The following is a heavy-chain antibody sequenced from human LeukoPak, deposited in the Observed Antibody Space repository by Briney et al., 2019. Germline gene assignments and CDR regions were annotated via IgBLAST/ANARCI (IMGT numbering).Heavy chain of an antibody. Sequence: SETLSLTCTVSGGSISSGGYYWSRIRQHPGKGLEWIGYIYYSGSTYYNPSLKSRVTISVDTSKNQFSLELSSVTAADTAVYYCARDNAYCSGGSCYSRYEGWYFDLWGRGTLVTVSS. J-gene: IGHJ2*01. CDR1: GGSISSGGYY. CDR2: IYYSGST. CDR3: ARDNAYCSGGSCYSRYEGWYFDL. D-gene: IGHD2-15*01. V-gene: IGHV4-31*03.